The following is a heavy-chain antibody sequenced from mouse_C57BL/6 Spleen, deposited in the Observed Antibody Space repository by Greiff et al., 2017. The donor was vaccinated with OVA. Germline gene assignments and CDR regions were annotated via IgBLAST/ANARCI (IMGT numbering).Heavy chain of an antibody. D-gene: IGHD3-2*02. CDR2: INPGSGGT. CDR3: ARGGSSGHCDY. CDR1: GYAFTNYL. J-gene: IGHJ2*01. V-gene: IGHV1-54*01. Sequence: QVQLQQSGAELVRPGTSVKVSCKASGYAFTNYLIEWVKQRPGQGLEWIGVINPGSGGTNYNEKFKGMATLTADKSSSTAYMQLSSLTSEDSAVYFCARGGSSGHCDYWGQGTTLTVSS.